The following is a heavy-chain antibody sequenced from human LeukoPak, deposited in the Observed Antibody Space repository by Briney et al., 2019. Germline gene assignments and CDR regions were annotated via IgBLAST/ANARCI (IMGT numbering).Heavy chain of an antibody. D-gene: IGHD4-17*01. J-gene: IGHJ4*02. Sequence: GGSLRLSCAASGLTFSSYAMHWVRQAPGKGLEWVAVISYDGSNKYYADSVKGRFTISRDNSKNTLYLQMNSLRAEDTAVYYCARVSGGDYVGYFDYWGQGTLVTVSS. CDR2: ISYDGSNK. CDR1: GLTFSSYA. V-gene: IGHV3-30-3*01. CDR3: ARVSGGDYVGYFDY.